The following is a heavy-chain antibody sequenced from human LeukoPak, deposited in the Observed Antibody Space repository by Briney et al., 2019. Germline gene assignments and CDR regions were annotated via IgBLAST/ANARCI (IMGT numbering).Heavy chain of an antibody. V-gene: IGHV4-39*07. CDR1: GGSISSSSYY. CDR2: IYYSGST. CDR3: ARVKSVDIVATDDAFDI. D-gene: IGHD5-12*01. J-gene: IGHJ3*02. Sequence: PSETLSLTCTVSGGSISSSSYYWGWIRQPPGKGLEWIGSIYYSGSTYYNPSLKSRVTISVDTSKNQFSLKLSSVTAADTAVYYCARVKSVDIVATDDAFDIWGQGTMVTVSS.